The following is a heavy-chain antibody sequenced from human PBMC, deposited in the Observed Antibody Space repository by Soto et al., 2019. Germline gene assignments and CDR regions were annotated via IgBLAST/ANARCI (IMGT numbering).Heavy chain of an antibody. V-gene: IGHV1-18*01. J-gene: IGHJ4*02. Sequence: QVQLVQSGAEVKKPGASVKVSCKASGYTFTSYGISWVRQAPGQGLEWMGWISAYNGNTNYAQKLQGRVTMTTDTSTITAYMELRSLRSDDTAVYYCARGYDYDYVWANYGGGSTFDYWGQGTLVTVSS. CDR1: GYTFTSYG. D-gene: IGHD3-16*01. CDR3: ARGYDYDYVWANYGGGSTFDY. CDR2: ISAYNGNT.